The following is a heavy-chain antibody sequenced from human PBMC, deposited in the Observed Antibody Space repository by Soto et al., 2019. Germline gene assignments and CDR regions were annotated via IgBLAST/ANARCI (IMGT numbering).Heavy chain of an antibody. CDR3: VRGAKNIYAMDV. CDR1: GFAFSSYW. J-gene: IGHJ6*02. V-gene: IGHV3-74*01. CDR2: IKFDGSST. Sequence: EVQLVESGGGLVQPGGSPRLSCAASGFAFSSYWMHWVRQAPGKGLLWVSRIKFDGSSTYYGDSGKGRFTISRDDAKNTVFLQMNGLRVDDTAVYYCVRGAKNIYAMDVWGQGTTVTVSS.